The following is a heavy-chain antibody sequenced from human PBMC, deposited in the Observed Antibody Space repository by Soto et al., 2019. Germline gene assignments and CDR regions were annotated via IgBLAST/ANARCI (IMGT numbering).Heavy chain of an antibody. Sequence: GGSLRLSCAASGFTFDDYAMHWVRQAPGKGLEWVSGISWNSGSIGYADSVKGRFTISRDNAKNSLYLQMNSLRAEDTALYYCAKDISGGLTLMYFDYWGQGTLVTVSS. D-gene: IGHD3-10*01. CDR1: GFTFDDYA. CDR3: AKDISGGLTLMYFDY. J-gene: IGHJ4*02. V-gene: IGHV3-9*01. CDR2: ISWNSGSI.